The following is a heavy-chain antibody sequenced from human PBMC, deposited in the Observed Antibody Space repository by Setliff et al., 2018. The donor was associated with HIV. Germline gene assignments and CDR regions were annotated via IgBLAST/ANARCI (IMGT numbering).Heavy chain of an antibody. Sequence: ASETLSLTCTVSGFTVSSNYMSWVRQPPGKGLEWIGSIYHSGSTYYNPSLKSRVTISLDTSNNHFSLKLSSVTAADTAVYYCARHDCGGDCSINWFDPWGQGTLVTVSS. J-gene: IGHJ5*02. CDR2: IYHSGST. D-gene: IGHD2-21*02. CDR3: ARHDCGGDCSINWFDP. V-gene: IGHV4-59*08. CDR1: GFTVSSNY.